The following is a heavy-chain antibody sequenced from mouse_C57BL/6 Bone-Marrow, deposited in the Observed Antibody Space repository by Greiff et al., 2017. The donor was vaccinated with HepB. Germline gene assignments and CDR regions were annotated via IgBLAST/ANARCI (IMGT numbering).Heavy chain of an antibody. D-gene: IGHD6-1*01. Sequence: EVKLVESGGGLVKPGGSLKLSCAASGFTFSDYGMHWVRQAPEKGLEWVAYISSGSSTIYYADTVKGRFTISRDNAKNTLFLQMTSLRSEDTAMYYCARGLWYGDSWFAYWGQGTLVTVSA. CDR2: ISSGSSTI. CDR3: ARGLWYGDSWFAY. CDR1: GFTFSDYG. V-gene: IGHV5-17*01. J-gene: IGHJ3*01.